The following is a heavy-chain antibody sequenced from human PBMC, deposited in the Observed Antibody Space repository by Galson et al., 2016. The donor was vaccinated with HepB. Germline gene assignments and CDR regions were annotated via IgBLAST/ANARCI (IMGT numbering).Heavy chain of an antibody. D-gene: IGHD1-26*01. Sequence: SLRLSCAASGFTFSNYWMSWVRQAPGKGLEWVANIKQDGNEKYYVDSVKGRFTISRDNAKNSMYLQMNSMRAEDTAVYYCARGGSRPIDYWGRGTLVSVSS. V-gene: IGHV3-7*01. J-gene: IGHJ4*02. CDR3: ARGGSRPIDY. CDR2: IKQDGNEK. CDR1: GFTFSNYW.